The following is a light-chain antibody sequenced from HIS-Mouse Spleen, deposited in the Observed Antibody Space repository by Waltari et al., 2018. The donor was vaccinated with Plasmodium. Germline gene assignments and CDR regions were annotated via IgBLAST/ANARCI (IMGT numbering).Light chain of an antibody. CDR3: SSYAGSNNLV. J-gene: IGLJ2*01. V-gene: IGLV2-8*01. CDR1: SSAVGGSNH. Sequence: QSALTQPPSASGSPGQSVTIPCTGTSSAVGGSNHVPWYQQHPGKAPKPMIYEVSKRPSGVPDRFSGSKSGNTASLTVSGLQAEDEADYYCSSYAGSNNLVFGGGTKLTVL. CDR2: EVS.